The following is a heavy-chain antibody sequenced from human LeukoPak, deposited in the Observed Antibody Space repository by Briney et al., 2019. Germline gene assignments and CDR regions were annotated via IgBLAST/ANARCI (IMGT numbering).Heavy chain of an antibody. V-gene: IGHV3-23*01. J-gene: IGHJ4*02. CDR1: GFTFSSYA. Sequence: GGSLRLSCAVSGFTFSSYALSWVRQAPGKGLEWVSVISGSGGTTYYADSVKGRLTISRGSSKNTLYLQMSSLRAEDTAVYYCAKNIQRYADSSLDYWGQGTLVTVSS. CDR3: AKNIQRYADSSLDY. CDR2: ISGSGGTT. D-gene: IGHD4-17*01.